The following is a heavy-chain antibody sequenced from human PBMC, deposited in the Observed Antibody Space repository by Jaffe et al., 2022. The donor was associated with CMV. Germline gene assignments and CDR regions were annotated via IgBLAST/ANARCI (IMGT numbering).Heavy chain of an antibody. CDR3: ARERAFRYCSGGSCYDYYGMDV. Sequence: EVQLVESGGGLVQPGGSLRLSCAASGFTFSSYDMHWVRQATGKGLEWVSAIGTAGDTYYPGSVKGRFTISRENAKNSLYLQMNSLRAGDTAVYYCARERAFRYCSGGSCYDYYGMDVWGQGTTVTVSS. CDR1: GFTFSSYD. J-gene: IGHJ6*02. D-gene: IGHD2-15*01. CDR2: IGTAGDT. V-gene: IGHV3-13*01.